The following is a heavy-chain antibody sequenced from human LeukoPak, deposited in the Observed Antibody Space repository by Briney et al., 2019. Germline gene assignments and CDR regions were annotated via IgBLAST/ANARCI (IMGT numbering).Heavy chain of an antibody. J-gene: IGHJ4*02. CDR1: GFTFSSYA. V-gene: IGHV3-30*04. CDR3: AREFPYSGSYYFDY. D-gene: IGHD1-26*01. CDR2: ISYDGSNK. Sequence: PGRSLSLSCAASGFTFSSYAMHWVRQAPGKGLEWVAVISYDGSNKYYADSVKGRFTISRDNSKNTLYLQMNSLRAEDTAVYYCAREFPYSGSYYFDYWGQGTLVTVSS.